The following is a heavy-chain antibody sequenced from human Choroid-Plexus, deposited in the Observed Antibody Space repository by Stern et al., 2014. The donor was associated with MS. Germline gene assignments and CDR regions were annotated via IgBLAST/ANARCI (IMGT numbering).Heavy chain of an antibody. D-gene: IGHD2-2*01. J-gene: IGHJ4*02. Sequence: QVQLVQSGAEVKKPGASVKVSCKSPRYTFTNYDIFSLCQGPGEGLEWMGWMNPNSGDTGYAQKFQGRISMTRDSSISTVYMELSRLRSDDTAVYYCARKLSPAGTEDYWGQGTMVTVS. CDR3: ARKLSPAGTEDY. V-gene: IGHV1-8*01. CDR2: MNPNSGDT. CDR1: RYTFTNYD.